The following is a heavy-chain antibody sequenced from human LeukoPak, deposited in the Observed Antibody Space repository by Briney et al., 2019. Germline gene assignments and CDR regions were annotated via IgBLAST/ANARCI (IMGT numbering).Heavy chain of an antibody. Sequence: PGGSLRLSCAASGFTFSGSAMHWVRQASGKGLEWVGRIRSKANSYATAYAASVKGRFTISRDDSRNTAYLQMNSLKTGDTAVYYCTTYSSNRYWYFDLWGRGTLVTVSS. D-gene: IGHD6-13*01. CDR3: TTYSSNRYWYFDL. CDR2: IRSKANSYAT. J-gene: IGHJ2*01. V-gene: IGHV3-73*01. CDR1: GFTFSGSA.